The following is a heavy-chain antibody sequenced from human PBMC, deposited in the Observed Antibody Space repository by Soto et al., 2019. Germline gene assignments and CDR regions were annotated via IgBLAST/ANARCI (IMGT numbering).Heavy chain of an antibody. J-gene: IGHJ3*02. CDR3: ARDRSGRCSSTSCYVRAFDI. V-gene: IGHV4-31*03. D-gene: IGHD2-2*01. Sequence: QVQLQESGPGLVKPSQTLSLTCTVSGGSISSGGYYWSWIRQHPGKGLEWIGYIYYSGSTYYNPSLKSRVTISVDTSKNQFSLKLSSVTAADTAVYCCARDRSGRCSSTSCYVRAFDIWGQGTMVTVSS. CDR2: IYYSGST. CDR1: GGSISSGGYY.